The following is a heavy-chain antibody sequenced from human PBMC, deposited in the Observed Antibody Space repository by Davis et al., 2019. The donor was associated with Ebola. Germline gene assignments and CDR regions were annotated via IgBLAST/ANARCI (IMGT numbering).Heavy chain of an antibody. CDR3: MSRGLVSATDEAFDI. CDR2: IKSKVSGGTI. Sequence: GESLKISCAASGFTFTDYYMSWIRQAPGKGLEWVGRIKSKVSGGTISYAAPVKGRFTISRDDSKNTLYLQMNSLKSEDTAMYYCMSRGLVSATDEAFDIWGQGTVVTVSS. D-gene: IGHD1-1*01. J-gene: IGHJ3*02. V-gene: IGHV3-15*05. CDR1: GFTFTDYY.